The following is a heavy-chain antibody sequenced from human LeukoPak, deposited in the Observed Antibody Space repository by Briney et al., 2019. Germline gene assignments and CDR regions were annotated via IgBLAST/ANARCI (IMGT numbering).Heavy chain of an antibody. CDR2: INHSGST. CDR3: ARGYTILYY. D-gene: IGHD3-3*01. V-gene: IGHV4-34*01. Sequence: SETLSLTCAVYGGSFSGYYWSWIRQPPGKGLEWIGEINHSGSTNYNPSLKSRVTISVDTSKNQFSLKLSSVTTADTAVYYCARGYTILYYWGQGTLVTVSS. CDR1: GGSFSGYY. J-gene: IGHJ4*02.